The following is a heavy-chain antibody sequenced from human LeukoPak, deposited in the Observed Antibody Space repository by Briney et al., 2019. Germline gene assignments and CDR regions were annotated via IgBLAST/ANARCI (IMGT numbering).Heavy chain of an antibody. D-gene: IGHD6-13*01. CDR1: GGTFSSYA. V-gene: IGHV1-69*13. CDR2: IIPIFGTA. CDR3: ARDRGIAAAGPGYFDY. J-gene: IGHJ4*02. Sequence: SVKVSCKASGGTFSSYAISWVRQAPGQGLEWMGGIIPIFGTANYAQKFQGRVTITADESTSTAYMELSSLRSEDTAVYYCARDRGIAAAGPGYFDYWGQRTLVTVSS.